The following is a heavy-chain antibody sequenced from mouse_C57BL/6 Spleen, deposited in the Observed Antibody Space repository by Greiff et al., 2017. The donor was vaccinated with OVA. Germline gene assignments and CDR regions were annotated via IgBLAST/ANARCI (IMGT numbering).Heavy chain of an antibody. CDR3: ARIYDGYYDAMDD. Sequence: EVKLVESGGGLVKPGGSLKLSCAASGFTFSSYAMSWVRQTPAKRLEWVATISDGGSYTYYPDNVKGRFTISRDNAKNNLYLQMSHLKSEDTAMDYCARIYDGYYDAMDDWGKGTSVTVAS. D-gene: IGHD2-3*01. J-gene: IGHJ4*01. V-gene: IGHV5-4*03. CDR2: ISDGGSYT. CDR1: GFTFSSYA.